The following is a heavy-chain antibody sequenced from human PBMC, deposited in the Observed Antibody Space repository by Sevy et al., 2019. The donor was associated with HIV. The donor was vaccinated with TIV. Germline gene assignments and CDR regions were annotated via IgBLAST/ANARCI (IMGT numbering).Heavy chain of an antibody. V-gene: IGHV3-73*01. CDR2: IRSKANSYAT. Sequence: GGSLRLSCAASGFTFSGSAMHWVRQASWKGLEWVGRIRSKANSYATAYAASVKGRFTISRDDSKNTAYLQMNSLKTEDTAVYYCTRPNGGYCSSTSCYTGGRYYYYGMDVWGQGTTVTVSS. J-gene: IGHJ6*02. D-gene: IGHD2-2*02. CDR1: GFTFSGSA. CDR3: TRPNGGYCSSTSCYTGGRYYYYGMDV.